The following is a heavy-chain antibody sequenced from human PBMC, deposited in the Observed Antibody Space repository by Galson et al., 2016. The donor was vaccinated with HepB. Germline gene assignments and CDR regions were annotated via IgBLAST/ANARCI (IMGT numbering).Heavy chain of an antibody. CDR3: AKVHSWTPHDPFDI. CDR1: GIIFSSYA. CDR2: ITGGATRT. V-gene: IGHV3-23*01. Sequence: SLRLSCAVSGIIFSSYAMTWLRQAPGKGLEWVSAITGGATRTDYADSAKGRFIISRDNSKSTLYLQMNRLRVEDTAVYYCAKVHSWTPHDPFDIWGRGTVVTVSS. J-gene: IGHJ3*02. D-gene: IGHD3-3*02.